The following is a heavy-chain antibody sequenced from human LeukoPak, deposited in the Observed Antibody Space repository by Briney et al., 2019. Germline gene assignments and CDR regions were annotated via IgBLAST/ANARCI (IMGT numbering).Heavy chain of an antibody. CDR3: AHRQISTFDY. V-gene: IGHV2-5*01. Sequence: SGPTLVNPTQTLTLTCTFSGFSLTTGAVAVAWIRQPPGKALEWLAVIYGNDDKRYSPSLMSSLSITYHTSKNQVALTMTNMYPADTATYFCAHRQISTFDYWGQGTLVTVSS. D-gene: IGHD3-16*01. J-gene: IGHJ4*02. CDR1: GFSLTTGAVA. CDR2: IYGNDDK.